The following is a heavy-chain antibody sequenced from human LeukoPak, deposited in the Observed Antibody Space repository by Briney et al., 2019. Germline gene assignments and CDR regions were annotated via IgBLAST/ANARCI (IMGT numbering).Heavy chain of an antibody. D-gene: IGHD5-12*01. V-gene: IGHV3-30-3*01. CDR2: ISSDGSKK. J-gene: IGHJ2*01. CDR3: ARDPNSGYDMVWYLDL. CDR1: GFTFSSYA. Sequence: GGSLRLSCAASGFTFSSYAMHWVRQAPGKGLEWVAVISSDGSKKYYPDSLKGRFTISRDSSKNTPSLQMNSLRAEDTAVYHCARDPNSGYDMVWYLDLWGRGSLVTVSS.